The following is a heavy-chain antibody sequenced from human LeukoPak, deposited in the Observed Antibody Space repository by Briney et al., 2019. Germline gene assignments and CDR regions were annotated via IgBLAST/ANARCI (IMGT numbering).Heavy chain of an antibody. J-gene: IGHJ3*02. CDR3: ARDLDYGGNFYAFDI. CDR1: GGSISSGGYY. Sequence: SETQSLTCTVSGGSISSGGYYWSWIRQHPGKGLEWIGYIYYSGSTYYNPSLKSRVTISVDTSKNQFSLKLSSVTAADTAVYYCARDLDYGGNFYAFDIWGQGTMVTVSS. CDR2: IYYSGST. D-gene: IGHD4-23*01. V-gene: IGHV4-31*03.